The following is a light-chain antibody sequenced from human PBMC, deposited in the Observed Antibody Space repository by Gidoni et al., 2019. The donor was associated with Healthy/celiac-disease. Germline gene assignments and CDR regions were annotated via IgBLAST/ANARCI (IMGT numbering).Light chain of an antibody. V-gene: IGLV2-14*01. J-gene: IGLJ1*01. Sequence: QSALTQPASVSGSPGQSITISCTGTSSDVGGYNSVSWYQQHPGKAPKLMIYEVSNRPSGVSNRFSGSKSGNTASLTISGLQAEDEADYYCSSYTSSSTLVVFGTGTKVTVL. CDR3: SSYTSSSTLVV. CDR2: EVS. CDR1: SSDVGGYNS.